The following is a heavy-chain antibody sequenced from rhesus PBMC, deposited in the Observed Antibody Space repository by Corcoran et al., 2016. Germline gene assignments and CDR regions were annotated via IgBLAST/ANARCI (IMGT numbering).Heavy chain of an antibody. Sequence: QVQLQESGPGLVKPSETLSLTCAVSGGSISSSNWWSWIRQSPGKGLELFGYINGGSGSTSFNPPLKSRFTFSTATSKTPFSLKLSSVTAADTAVYYCARHWRYSGYSFVGGHFDYWGQGVLVTVSS. V-gene: IGHV4-65*01. D-gene: IGHD5-24*01. CDR2: INGGSGST. CDR3: ARHWRYSGYSFVGGHFDY. CDR1: GGSISSSNW. J-gene: IGHJ4*01.